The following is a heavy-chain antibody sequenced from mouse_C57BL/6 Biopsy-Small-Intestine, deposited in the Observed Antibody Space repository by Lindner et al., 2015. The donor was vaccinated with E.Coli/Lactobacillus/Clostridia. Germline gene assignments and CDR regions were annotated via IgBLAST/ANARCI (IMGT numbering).Heavy chain of an antibody. CDR3: VRHGSSGLDY. D-gene: IGHD3-2*02. CDR2: IRSKSNNYAT. V-gene: IGHV10-1*01. CDR1: GFSFNTYA. Sequence: VQLQESGGGLVQPKGSLKLSCAASGFSFNTYAMNWVRQAPGKGLEWVARIRSKSNNYATYYADSVKDRFTISRDDSESMLYLQMNNLKTEDTAMYYCVRHGSSGLDYWGQGTTLTVSS. J-gene: IGHJ2*01.